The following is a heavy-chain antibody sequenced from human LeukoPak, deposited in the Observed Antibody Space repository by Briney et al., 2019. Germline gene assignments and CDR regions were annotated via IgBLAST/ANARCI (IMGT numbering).Heavy chain of an antibody. J-gene: IGHJ4*02. CDR3: ARLAVPAAAFDY. CDR2: INAGNGNT. CDR1: GYTFTSYA. V-gene: IGHV1-3*01. D-gene: IGHD2-2*01. Sequence: ASVKVSCKASGYTFTSYAMHWVRQAPGQRLEWMGWINAGNGNTKYSQKFQGRVTITRDTSASTAYMELSSLRSEDTAVYYCARLAVPAAAFDYWGQGTLVTVSS.